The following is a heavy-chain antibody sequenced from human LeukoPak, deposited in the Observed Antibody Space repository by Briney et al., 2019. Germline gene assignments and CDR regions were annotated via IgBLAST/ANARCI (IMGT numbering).Heavy chain of an antibody. CDR2: ISVSGGTI. CDR3: VRGSGSYHSPFDY. CDR1: GFNFSDYY. J-gene: IGHJ4*02. D-gene: IGHD3-10*01. V-gene: IGHV3-11*01. Sequence: GGSLILSCAASGFNFSDYYMNWMRQAPGKGLERVSYISVSGGTISYADSVKGRFTISRDNGKNSLYLQMNSLRAEDTAVYYCVRGSGSYHSPFDYWGQGTLVTVSS.